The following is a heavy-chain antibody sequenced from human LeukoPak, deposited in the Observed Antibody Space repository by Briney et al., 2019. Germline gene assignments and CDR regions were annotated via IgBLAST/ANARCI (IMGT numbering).Heavy chain of an antibody. D-gene: IGHD3-10*01. CDR3: ARGARMVRGVLYYFDY. CDR1: GYTVTSYD. Sequence: ASVKVSCKASGYTVTSYDINWVRQATGQGLEWMGWMNPNSGNTGYAQKFQGRVTMTRNTSISTAYMELSSLRSEGTAVYYCARGARMVRGVLYYFDYWGQGTLVTVSS. CDR2: MNPNSGNT. J-gene: IGHJ4*02. V-gene: IGHV1-8*01.